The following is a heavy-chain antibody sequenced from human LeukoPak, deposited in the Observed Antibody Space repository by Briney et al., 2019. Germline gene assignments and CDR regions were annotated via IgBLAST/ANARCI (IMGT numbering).Heavy chain of an antibody. CDR3: ARVGASVGAFDY. D-gene: IGHD1-26*01. CDR2: INSDGSTT. Sequence: HAGGSLRLSCAGSGFTFSSYWMHWVRQAPGKGLVWVSRINSDGSTTSYADSVKGRFTISRDNAKNTLYLQMNSLRAEDTAVYYCARVGASVGAFDYWGQGTLVTVSS. J-gene: IGHJ4*02. V-gene: IGHV3-74*01. CDR1: GFTFSSYW.